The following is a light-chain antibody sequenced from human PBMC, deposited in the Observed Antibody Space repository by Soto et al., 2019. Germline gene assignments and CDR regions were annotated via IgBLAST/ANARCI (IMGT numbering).Light chain of an antibody. Sequence: EIVMTQSPDTLSVSPGETATLSCRASQSVSSNLAWYQQKPGQAPRLLIYGAATRATGIPARFSGSGSGTEFTLTISSLQSEDFAVYYCQQYNNWPYTFGQGTKLEIK. V-gene: IGKV3-15*01. CDR1: QSVSSN. J-gene: IGKJ2*01. CDR3: QQYNNWPYT. CDR2: GAA.